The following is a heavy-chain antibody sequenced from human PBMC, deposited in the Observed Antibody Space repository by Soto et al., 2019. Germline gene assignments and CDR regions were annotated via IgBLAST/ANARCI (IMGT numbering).Heavy chain of an antibody. Sequence: QLQLQESGPGLVMPSETLSLTGTVSGGSISSSSYYWGWIRQPPGKGLGWIGSIYYSGSTYYNPSLMSRVTISVDTSKNQCSLKLSSVTAADTAVYYCARRGSGWYDAFDIWGQGTMVTVSS. CDR1: GGSISSSSYY. CDR3: ARRGSGWYDAFDI. CDR2: IYYSGST. J-gene: IGHJ3*02. V-gene: IGHV4-39*01. D-gene: IGHD6-19*01.